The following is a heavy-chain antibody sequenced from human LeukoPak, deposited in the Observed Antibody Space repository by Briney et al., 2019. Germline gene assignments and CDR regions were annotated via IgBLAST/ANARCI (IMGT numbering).Heavy chain of an antibody. CDR3: AKGSSYDYVWGSCRFLEGYYYYMDV. Sequence: GGSLRLSCAASGFTFDDYAMHWVRQAPGKGLEWVSLISWDGGSTYYADSVKGRFTISRDNSKNSLYLQMNSLRAEDTALYYCAKGSSYDYVWGSCRFLEGYYYYMDVWGKGTTVTVSS. J-gene: IGHJ6*03. V-gene: IGHV3-43D*03. CDR2: ISWDGGST. D-gene: IGHD3-16*02. CDR1: GFTFDDYA.